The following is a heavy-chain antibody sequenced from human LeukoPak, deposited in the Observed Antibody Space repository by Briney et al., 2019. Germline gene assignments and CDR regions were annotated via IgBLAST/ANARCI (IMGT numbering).Heavy chain of an antibody. CDR3: ARVGATHLKIDY. J-gene: IGHJ4*02. Sequence: GGSLRLSCAASGFTFSRNGMTWVRQAPGKGLEWVSAISGSGGNTYYADSVKGRFTISRDNSKNTLYLQMNSLRVEDTAVYYCARVGATHLKIDYWGQGTLVTVSS. D-gene: IGHD1-26*01. V-gene: IGHV3-23*01. CDR1: GFTFSRNG. CDR2: ISGSGGNT.